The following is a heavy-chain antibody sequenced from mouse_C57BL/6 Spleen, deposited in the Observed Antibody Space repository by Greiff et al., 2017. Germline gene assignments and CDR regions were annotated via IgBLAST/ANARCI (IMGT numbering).Heavy chain of an antibody. D-gene: IGHD2-3*01. CDR2: INPSSGYT. V-gene: IGHV1-7*01. J-gene: IGHJ3*01. CDR3: ARSWLLLSWFAY. Sequence: QVQLKQSGAELAKPGASVKLSCKASGYTFTSYWMHWVKQRPGQGLEWIGYINPSSGYTKYDQKFKDKATLTADKSSSTAYMQLSSLTYEDSAVYYCARSWLLLSWFAYWGQGTLVTVSA. CDR1: GYTFTSYW.